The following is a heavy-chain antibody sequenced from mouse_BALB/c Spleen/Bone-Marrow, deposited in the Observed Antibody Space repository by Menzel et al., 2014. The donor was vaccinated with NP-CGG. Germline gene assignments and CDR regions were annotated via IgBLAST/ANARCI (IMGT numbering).Heavy chain of an antibody. CDR3: ARRGNWDGRDAMDY. D-gene: IGHD4-1*01. J-gene: IGHJ4*01. CDR2: ISTGGSYT. V-gene: IGHV5-6*01. CDR1: GFTFSSYG. Sequence: EVQGVESGGDLVKPGGPLKLSCAASGFTFSSYGMSWVRQTPDKRLEWVATISTGGSYTYYPDSVKGRFTISRDNAKNTLYLQMSSLKSEDTAMYYCARRGNWDGRDAMDYWGQGTSVTVSS.